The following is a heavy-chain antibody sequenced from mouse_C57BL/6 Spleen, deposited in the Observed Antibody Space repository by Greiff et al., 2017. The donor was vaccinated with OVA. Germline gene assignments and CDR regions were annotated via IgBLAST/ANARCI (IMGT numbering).Heavy chain of an antibody. Sequence: EVQGVESGGGLVKPGGSLKLSCAASGFTFSSYAMSWVRQTPEKRLEWVATISDGGSYTYYPDNVKGRFTISRDNAKNNLYLQMSHLKSEDTAMYYCARDNYGHYFDYWGQGTTLTVSS. D-gene: IGHD1-1*02. J-gene: IGHJ2*01. V-gene: IGHV5-4*01. CDR3: ARDNYGHYFDY. CDR2: ISDGGSYT. CDR1: GFTFSSYA.